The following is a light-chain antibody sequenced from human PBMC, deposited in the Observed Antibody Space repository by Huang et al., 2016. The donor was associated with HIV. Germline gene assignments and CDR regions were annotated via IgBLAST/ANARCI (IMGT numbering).Light chain of an antibody. CDR3: QQFSSYSPLT. CDR1: EGISNS. CDR2: AAS. Sequence: IQLTPSPSSLSASVGDRVTITCRASEGISNSFVWYQQKPGRAPKLLIYAASTVQSGVTARFSGSGSGTEFTLTISSLQPEDSATYYCQQFSSYSPLTFGGGTKVEIK. V-gene: IGKV1-9*01. J-gene: IGKJ4*01.